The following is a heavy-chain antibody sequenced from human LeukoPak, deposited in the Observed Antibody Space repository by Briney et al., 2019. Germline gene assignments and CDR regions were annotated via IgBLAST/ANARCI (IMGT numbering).Heavy chain of an antibody. CDR3: ARDYDILTASPFDP. J-gene: IGHJ5*02. CDR1: GYTFTSFG. CDR2: ISAYNGNT. V-gene: IGHV1-18*01. Sequence: ASVKVSCKASGYTFTSFGISWVRQAPRQGLEWMGWISAYNGNTNYAQKLQGKVTMTTETSTSTAYMELRSLRSDDTAVYYCARDYDILTASPFDPWGQGTLVTVSS. D-gene: IGHD3-9*01.